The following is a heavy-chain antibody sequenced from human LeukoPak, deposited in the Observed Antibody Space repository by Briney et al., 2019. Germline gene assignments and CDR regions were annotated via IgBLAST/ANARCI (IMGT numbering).Heavy chain of an antibody. CDR3: AKIGGGSRYYYDSSGYSQPVDY. Sequence: GRSLRLSCAASGFTFDDYAMHWVRQAPGKGLEWVSGISWNSGSIGYADSVKGRFTISRDNAKNSLYLQMNGLRAEDTALYYCAKIGGGSRYYYDSSGYSQPVDYWGQGTLVTVSS. J-gene: IGHJ4*02. D-gene: IGHD3-22*01. V-gene: IGHV3-9*01. CDR1: GFTFDDYA. CDR2: ISWNSGSI.